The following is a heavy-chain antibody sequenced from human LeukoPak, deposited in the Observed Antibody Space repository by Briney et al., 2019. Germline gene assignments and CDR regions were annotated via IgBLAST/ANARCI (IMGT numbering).Heavy chain of an antibody. J-gene: IGHJ4*02. V-gene: IGHV3-21*01. Sequence: GGSLRLSCAASGFTFSSYSMNWVRQAPGKGLEWVSSISSSSSYIYYADSVKGRFTISRDNAKISLYLQMNSLRAEDTAVYYCARYCSSTSCYTGVDYWGQGTLVTVSS. CDR1: GFTFSSYS. D-gene: IGHD2-2*02. CDR2: ISSSSSYI. CDR3: ARYCSSTSCYTGVDY.